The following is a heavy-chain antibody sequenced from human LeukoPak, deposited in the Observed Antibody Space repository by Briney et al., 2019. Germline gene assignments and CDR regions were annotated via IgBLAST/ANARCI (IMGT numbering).Heavy chain of an antibody. J-gene: IGHJ6*02. Sequence: SETLSLTCTVPGGSISSYYWNWIRQPPGKALEWIGYIYYSGSTNYNPSLKSRVTISVDTSKNQFSLKLSSVTAADAAVYYCARGCSSTSCDPYYYYAMDVWGQGTTVTVSS. CDR1: GGSISSYY. D-gene: IGHD2-2*01. CDR2: IYYSGST. CDR3: ARGCSSTSCDPYYYYAMDV. V-gene: IGHV4-59*01.